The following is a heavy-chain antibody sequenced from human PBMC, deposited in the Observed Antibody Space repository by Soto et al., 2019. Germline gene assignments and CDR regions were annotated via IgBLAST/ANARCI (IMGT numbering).Heavy chain of an antibody. J-gene: IGHJ1*01. CDR3: ARSKYYYDNSGYRVPEYFQH. CDR2: IYYSGST. CDR1: GGSVSSGCYD. D-gene: IGHD3-22*01. Sequence: SETLSLTCTVSGGSVSSGCYDWSWIRQPPGKGLEGIGHIYYSGSTNYNPSLKTRVTISVDTSKNQFTLKLSSVTAGDTAVYHCARSKYYYDNSGYRVPEYFQHWGQGTLVTVSS. V-gene: IGHV4-61*01.